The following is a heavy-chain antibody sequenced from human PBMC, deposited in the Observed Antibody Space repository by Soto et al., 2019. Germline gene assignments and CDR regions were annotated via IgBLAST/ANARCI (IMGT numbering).Heavy chain of an antibody. V-gene: IGHV1-2*02. CDR1: GYTFTGYY. CDR3: AILVSGPEDYDFWGGYFNYYYYGMDV. Sequence: ASVKVSCKASGYTFTGYYMHRVRQAPGQGLEWMGWINPNSGGTNYAQKFQGRVTMTRDTSISTAYMELSRLRSDDTAVYYCAILVSGPEDYDFWGGYFNYYYYGMDVWGQGTTVTVSS. CDR2: INPNSGGT. J-gene: IGHJ6*02. D-gene: IGHD3-3*01.